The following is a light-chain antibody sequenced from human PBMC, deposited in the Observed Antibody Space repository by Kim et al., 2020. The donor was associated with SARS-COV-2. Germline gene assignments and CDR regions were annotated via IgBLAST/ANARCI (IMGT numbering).Light chain of an antibody. CDR2: EVN. J-gene: IGLJ3*02. V-gene: IGLV2-14*01. CDR1: SSDVGGYRF. Sequence: QSALTQPASVSGSPGQSITISCTGTSSDVGGYRFVSWYQQHPGKAPKLIIYEVNYRPPGFSSRFSGSKSGKTASLTISGLQTEDEADYFCSSYTSSNTLVFGGGTQLTVL. CDR3: SSYTSSNTLV.